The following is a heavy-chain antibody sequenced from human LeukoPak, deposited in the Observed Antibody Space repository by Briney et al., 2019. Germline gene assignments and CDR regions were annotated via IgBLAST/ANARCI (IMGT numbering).Heavy chain of an antibody. CDR2: ISSSTDYI. Sequence: GGSLRLSCTASGFTFSYYNMNWVRQAPGKGLEWVASISSSTDYIYYADSVKGRFTISRDNARNSLYLQMNSLRAEDTAVYFCATESGTYSGTCFDYWGQGTLVTVSS. CDR3: ATESGTYSGTCFDY. D-gene: IGHD1-26*01. J-gene: IGHJ4*02. V-gene: IGHV3-21*01. CDR1: GFTFSYYN.